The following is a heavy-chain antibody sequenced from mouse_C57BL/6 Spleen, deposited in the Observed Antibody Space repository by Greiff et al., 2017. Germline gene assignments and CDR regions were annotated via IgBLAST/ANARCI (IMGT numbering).Heavy chain of an antibody. CDR1: GYTFTDYY. Sequence: QVQLQQSGAELVRPGASVKLSCKASGYTFTDYYINWVQQRPGQGLEWIARIYPGSGNPYYNEKFKGKATLAAEQSCSTAYMQLSSLTSEDSAVYFCARSDYYGSSYWYFDVWGTGTTVTVSS. J-gene: IGHJ1*03. CDR3: ARSDYYGSSYWYFDV. V-gene: IGHV1-76*01. CDR2: IYPGSGNP. D-gene: IGHD1-1*01.